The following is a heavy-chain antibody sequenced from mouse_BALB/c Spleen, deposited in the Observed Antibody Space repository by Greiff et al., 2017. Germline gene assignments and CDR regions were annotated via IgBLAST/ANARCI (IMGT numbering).Heavy chain of an antibody. Sequence: EVKLVESGPSLVKPSQTLSLTCSVTGDSITSGYWNWIRKFPGNKLEYMGYISYSGSTYYNPSLKSRISITRDTSKNQYYLQLNSVTTEDTATYYCARDGLLLTDFDYWGQGTTLTVSS. D-gene: IGHD2-3*01. CDR1: GDSITSGY. J-gene: IGHJ2*01. V-gene: IGHV3-8*02. CDR3: ARDGLLLTDFDY. CDR2: ISYSGST.